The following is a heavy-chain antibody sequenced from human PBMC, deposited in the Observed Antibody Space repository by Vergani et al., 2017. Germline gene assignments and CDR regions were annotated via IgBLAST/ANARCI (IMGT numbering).Heavy chain of an antibody. CDR3: ARGGRMVRGVINWFDP. V-gene: IGHV4-34*01. D-gene: IGHD3-10*01. CDR2: INHSGST. Sequence: QVQLQQWGAGLLKPSETLSLTCAVYGGSFSGYYWSWIRQPPGKGLEWIGEINHSGSTNYTPSLTSRVTISVDTSKNQFSLKLSAVTAADTAVYYCARGGRMVRGVINWFDPWGQGTLFTVSS. J-gene: IGHJ5*02. CDR1: GGSFSGYY.